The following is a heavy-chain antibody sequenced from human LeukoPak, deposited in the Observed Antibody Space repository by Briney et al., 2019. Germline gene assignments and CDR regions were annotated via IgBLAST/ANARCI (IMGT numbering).Heavy chain of an antibody. D-gene: IGHD6-19*01. V-gene: IGHV3-23*01. Sequence: GGSLRLSCVASGFTFSNYGMRGVRQAPGKGLEWVSDISGGGGSTYYADSVKGRFTFSRDNSKNTLYLQMNSLRAEDTAVYYCAKGSRVAVPGYLDFWGQGTLVTVSS. CDR3: AKGSRVAVPGYLDF. CDR2: ISGGGGST. CDR1: GFTFSNYG. J-gene: IGHJ4*02.